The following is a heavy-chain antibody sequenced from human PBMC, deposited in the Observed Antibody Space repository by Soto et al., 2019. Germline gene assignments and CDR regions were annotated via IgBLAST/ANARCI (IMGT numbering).Heavy chain of an antibody. V-gene: IGHV3-74*01. CDR2: INSDGSST. D-gene: IGHD4-4*01. CDR3: ARDRRTETTYWFDP. J-gene: IGHJ5*02. Sequence: PGGSLRLSCAASEFTVSNYWMHWVRQAPGKGLGWVSRINSDGSSTSYADSVKGRFTISRDNAKNTLYLQMNSLRVEDTAVYYCARDRRTETTYWFDPWGQGTVVTVSS. CDR1: EFTVSNYW.